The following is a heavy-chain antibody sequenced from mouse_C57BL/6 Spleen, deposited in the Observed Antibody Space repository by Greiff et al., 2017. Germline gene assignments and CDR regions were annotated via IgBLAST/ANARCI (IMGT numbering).Heavy chain of an antibody. D-gene: IGHD2-4*01. Sequence: VKLQQSGPELVKPGASVKMSCKASGYAFSSSWMNWVKQRPGQGLEWIGRIYPGDGDTNYNGKFKGKATLTADKSSSTAYMQLSSLTSEDSAVYFCARSDNDCPFAYWGQGTLVTVSA. CDR3: ARSDNDCPFAY. CDR1: GYAFSSSW. V-gene: IGHV1-82*01. CDR2: IYPGDGDT. J-gene: IGHJ3*01.